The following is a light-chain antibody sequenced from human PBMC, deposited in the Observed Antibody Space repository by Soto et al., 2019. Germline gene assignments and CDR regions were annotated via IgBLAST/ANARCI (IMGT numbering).Light chain of an antibody. J-gene: IGKJ1*01. Sequence: AIRMTQSPSSFSASTGDRVTITCRASQGISSYLAWYQQKPGKAPKLLIYAASTLQSGVPSRFSGSGSGTDFPLTISCLQAEDFATYSCPQSYSYPRTFGQGTKVEIK. CDR2: AAS. CDR1: QGISSY. CDR3: PQSYSYPRT. V-gene: IGKV1-8*01.